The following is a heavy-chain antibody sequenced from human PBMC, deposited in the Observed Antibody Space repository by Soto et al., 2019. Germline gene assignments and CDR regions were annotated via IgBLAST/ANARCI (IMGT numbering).Heavy chain of an antibody. J-gene: IGHJ4*02. CDR1: GFTFSDYY. Sequence: PGGSLRLSCAASGFTFSDYYMSWIRQAPGKGLEWVSHISSRSSYTNYADSVKGRFTISRDNAKNTLYLQMNRLRADDTAVYYCARDHSPGGDSYGKFDCRGQGTLVTVSS. CDR2: ISSRSSYT. CDR3: ARDHSPGGDSYGKFDC. D-gene: IGHD5-18*01. V-gene: IGHV3-11*06.